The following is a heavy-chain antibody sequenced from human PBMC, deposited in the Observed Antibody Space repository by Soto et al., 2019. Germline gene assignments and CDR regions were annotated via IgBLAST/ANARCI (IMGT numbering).Heavy chain of an antibody. CDR1: GFMFEKYD. CDR3: ARGSSGWYADLDS. D-gene: IGHD6-19*01. V-gene: IGHV3-13*05. J-gene: IGHJ5*01. CDR2: IGTTDHP. Sequence: EVQLVESGGGLMRPGGSLRLSCTASGFMFEKYDMHWVRQRAGKGLEWVAAIGTTDHPYYPGSAKGRFNISRENVKNSLFLQVNDLKAGDTAVYYCARGSSGWYADLDSWGHGTLVTVSA.